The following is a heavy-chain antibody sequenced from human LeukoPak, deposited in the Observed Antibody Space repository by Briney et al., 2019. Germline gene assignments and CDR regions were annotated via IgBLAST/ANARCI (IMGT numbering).Heavy chain of an antibody. Sequence: SETLSLTCTVSGYSISSGYYWGWIRQPPGKGLEWIGSIYHSESTNYNPSLKSRVTMSVDTSKNHFSLILTSVTAADTAVYFCAREYSGFESDYFYYYMDVWGKGTTVTVSS. D-gene: IGHD5-12*01. J-gene: IGHJ6*03. CDR1: GYSISSGYY. CDR2: IYHSEST. V-gene: IGHV4-38-2*02. CDR3: AREYSGFESDYFYYYMDV.